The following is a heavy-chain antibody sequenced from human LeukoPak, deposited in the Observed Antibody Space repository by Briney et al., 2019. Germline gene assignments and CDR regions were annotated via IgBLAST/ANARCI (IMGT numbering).Heavy chain of an antibody. CDR3: ARGRHTGRSEF. V-gene: IGHV3-30*02. D-gene: IGHD3-10*01. J-gene: IGHJ4*02. CDR1: GFSFGPHD. CDR2: IQFDGNNK. Sequence: GGSLRLSCAASGFSFGPHDVHWVRQAPGKGLEWVAFIQFDGNNKNYADSVKGRFTIYTDNSKNTVFLQMNSLRTEDTAIYYCARGRHTGRSEFWGQGTLVTVSS.